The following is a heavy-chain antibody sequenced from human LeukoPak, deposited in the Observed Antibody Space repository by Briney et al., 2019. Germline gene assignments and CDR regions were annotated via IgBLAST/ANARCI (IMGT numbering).Heavy chain of an antibody. CDR3: ARTTPSMTSTHMYYFDY. V-gene: IGHV4-30-2*01. Sequence: PSETLSLTCAVSGGSISSGGYSWSWIRQPPGKGLEWIGQIYHGGSTYYNPSLKSRATISVDRSKNQFSLKVSSVTAADTAVYYCARTTPSMTSTHMYYFDYWGHGTLVTVSS. D-gene: IGHD2/OR15-2a*01. CDR1: GGSISSGGYS. CDR2: IYHGGST. J-gene: IGHJ4*01.